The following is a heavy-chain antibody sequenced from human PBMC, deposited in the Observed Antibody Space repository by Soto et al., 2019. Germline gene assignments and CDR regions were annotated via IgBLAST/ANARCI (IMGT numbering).Heavy chain of an antibody. V-gene: IGHV5-51*01. CDR1: GYTFSTYW. CDR2: IYPGDSDT. J-gene: IGHJ4*02. D-gene: IGHD3-10*01. Sequence: GESLKISCKGSGYTFSTYWIAWVRQMPGKGLEWMGIIYPGDSDTKYSPAFQGQVTISADKSISTAYLQWTSLEASDTAMYYCARKFAPEFFDSWGQGTLVTSPQ. CDR3: ARKFAPEFFDS.